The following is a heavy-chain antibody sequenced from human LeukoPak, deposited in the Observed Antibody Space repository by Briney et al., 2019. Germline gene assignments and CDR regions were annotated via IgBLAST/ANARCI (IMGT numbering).Heavy chain of an antibody. D-gene: IGHD6-13*01. CDR3: AKDMGPPPSSSWSPTFHYYYYGMDV. Sequence: SETLSLTCTVSGGSISSYYWSWIRQPPGKGPEWIGYIYYSGSTNYNPSLKSRVTISVDTSKNQFSLKLSSVTAADTALYYCAKDMGPPPSSSWSPTFHYYYYGMDVWGQGTTVTVSS. CDR1: GGSISSYY. CDR2: IYYSGST. J-gene: IGHJ6*02. V-gene: IGHV4-59*12.